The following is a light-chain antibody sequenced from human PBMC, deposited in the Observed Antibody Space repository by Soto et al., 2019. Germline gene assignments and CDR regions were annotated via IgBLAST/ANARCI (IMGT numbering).Light chain of an antibody. CDR2: GAS. V-gene: IGKV3-20*01. Sequence: EIVLTQSPGTLSLSPGERATLSCRASQSISSSYLAWYQQKPGQAPRLLIYGASSRATGTPDRFSGSGSGTDFTLTISRLEPEDFAVYYCQQYDSWPLTFGGGTKVDIK. CDR1: QSISSSY. CDR3: QQYDSWPLT. J-gene: IGKJ4*01.